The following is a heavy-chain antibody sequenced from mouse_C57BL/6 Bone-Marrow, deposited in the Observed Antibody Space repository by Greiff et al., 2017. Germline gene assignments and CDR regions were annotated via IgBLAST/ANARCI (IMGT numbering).Heavy chain of an antibody. V-gene: IGHV1-22*01. J-gene: IGHJ4*01. CDR2: INPNNGGT. CDR3: ASPFYYDYAMDY. CDR1: GYTFTDYN. Sequence: EVQLVESGPELVKPGASVKMSCKASGYTFTDYNMHWVKQSHGKSLEWLGYINPNNGGTSYNQKFKGKATLTVNKSSSTAYMELRSLTSEDSAVYYCASPFYYDYAMDYWGQGTSVTVSS. D-gene: IGHD2-1*01.